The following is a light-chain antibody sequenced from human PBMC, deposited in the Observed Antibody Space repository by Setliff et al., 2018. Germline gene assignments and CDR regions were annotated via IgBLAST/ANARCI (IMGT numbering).Light chain of an antibody. V-gene: IGLV1-44*01. CDR2: SNN. Sequence: QSALAQPPSASGTPGQRVTISCSGSSSNIGSNTVNWYQQLPGTAPKLLIYSNNQRPSGAPDRFSGSKSGTSASLAISGLQSEDEADYYCAAWDDSLNGRVFGTGTKVTVL. J-gene: IGLJ1*01. CDR1: SSNIGSNT. CDR3: AAWDDSLNGRV.